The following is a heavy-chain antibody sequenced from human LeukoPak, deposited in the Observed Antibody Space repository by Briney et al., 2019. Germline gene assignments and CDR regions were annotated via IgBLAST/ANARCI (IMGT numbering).Heavy chain of an antibody. V-gene: IGHV3-30-3*01. D-gene: IGHD3-16*02. J-gene: IGHJ4*02. CDR1: GFTFSSYA. Sequence: GRSLRLSCAASGFTFSSYAMHWVRQAPGKGLEWVAVISYDGSNKYYADSVKGRFTIPRDNSKNTLYLQMNSLRAEDTAVYYCARDPDDYVWGSYRYSRRLDYWGQGTLVTVSS. CDR2: ISYDGSNK. CDR3: ARDPDDYVWGSYRYSRRLDY.